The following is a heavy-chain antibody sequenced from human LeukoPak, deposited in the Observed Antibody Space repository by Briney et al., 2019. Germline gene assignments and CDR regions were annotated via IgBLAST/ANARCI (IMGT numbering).Heavy chain of an antibody. J-gene: IGHJ6*02. CDR3: AKDLQDIVVVPAAIDEFSYYYYGMDV. CDR2: ISGSGGST. Sequence: PGGSLRLSCAASGFTFSSYAMSWVRQAPGKGLEWVSAISGSGGSTFYADSVKGRFTISRDNSKNTLYLQMNSLRAEDTAVYYCAKDLQDIVVVPAAIDEFSYYYYGMDVWGQGTTVTVSS. V-gene: IGHV3-23*01. D-gene: IGHD2-2*02. CDR1: GFTFSSYA.